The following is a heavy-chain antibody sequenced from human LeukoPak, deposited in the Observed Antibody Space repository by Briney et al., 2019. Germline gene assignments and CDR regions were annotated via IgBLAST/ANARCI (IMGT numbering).Heavy chain of an antibody. CDR1: GFTFSSYE. J-gene: IGHJ4*02. CDR2: ISSSGSTI. Sequence: GGSLRPSCAASGFTFSSYEMNWVRQAPGKGLEWVSYISSSGSTIYYADSVKGRFTISRDNAKNSLYLQMNSLRAEDTAVYYCARDDLDILATIHWGQGTLVTVSS. CDR3: ARDDLDILATIH. V-gene: IGHV3-48*03. D-gene: IGHD5-12*01.